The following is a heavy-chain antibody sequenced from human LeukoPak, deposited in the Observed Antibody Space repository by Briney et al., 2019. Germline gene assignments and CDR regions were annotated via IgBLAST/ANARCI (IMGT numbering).Heavy chain of an antibody. CDR2: MNPNSGGT. Sequence: ASVKVSCKASGYTFTGYYMHWVRHARGQGLEWMGWMNPNSGGTNYAQKFQGRVTMTRDTSVSTAYMELSRLRSDHTAVYYCARGPGDGYYTERAFDIWGQGTMVTVSS. D-gene: IGHD5-24*01. J-gene: IGHJ3*02. CDR1: GYTFTGYY. V-gene: IGHV1-2*02. CDR3: ARGPGDGYYTERAFDI.